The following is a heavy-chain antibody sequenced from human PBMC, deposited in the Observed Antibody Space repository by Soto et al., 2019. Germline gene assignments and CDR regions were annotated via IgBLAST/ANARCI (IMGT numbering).Heavy chain of an antibody. CDR1: GFTFSSYW. J-gene: IGHJ4*02. Sequence: EVQLVESGGGLVQPGGSLRLSCPASGFTFSSYWMHWVRQAPGKGLVWVSRITNDGSSSTYADSVKGRFTISRDNAKNTLYLQMNSLRAEDTAVYYCARDGGGSDSLDYWGQGTLVTVS. CDR2: ITNDGSSS. D-gene: IGHD1-26*01. V-gene: IGHV3-74*01. CDR3: ARDGGGSDSLDY.